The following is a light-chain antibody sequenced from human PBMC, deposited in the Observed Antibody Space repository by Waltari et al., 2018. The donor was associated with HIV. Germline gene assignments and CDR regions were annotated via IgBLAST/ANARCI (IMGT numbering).Light chain of an antibody. J-gene: IGLJ3*02. CDR3: QSYDNSLSGHWG. CDR1: SSNIGAGYD. V-gene: IGLV1-40*01. Sequence: QSALTPPPSVSGAPGQSVTISCTGSSSNIGAGYDVHWYQQLPGTAPKLLIYGNTNRPSGVPDRFSGSKSGTSASLAITGLQTEDEGTYYCQSYDNSLSGHWGFGGGTKLTVL. CDR2: GNT.